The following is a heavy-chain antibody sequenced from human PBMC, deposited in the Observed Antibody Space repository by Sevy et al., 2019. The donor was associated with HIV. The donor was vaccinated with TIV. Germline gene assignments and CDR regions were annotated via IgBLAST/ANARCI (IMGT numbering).Heavy chain of an antibody. Sequence: GGSLRLSCAASGFTFSSYSMNWVRQAPGKGLEWVSSISSSSSYIYYADSVKGRFTISRDNAKNSLYLKMNSLRAEDTAVYYCAREGEYCSSTSCFYYYYYYGMDVWGQGTTVTVSS. CDR1: GFTFSSYS. J-gene: IGHJ6*02. D-gene: IGHD2-2*01. V-gene: IGHV3-21*01. CDR2: ISSSSSYI. CDR3: AREGEYCSSTSCFYYYYYYGMDV.